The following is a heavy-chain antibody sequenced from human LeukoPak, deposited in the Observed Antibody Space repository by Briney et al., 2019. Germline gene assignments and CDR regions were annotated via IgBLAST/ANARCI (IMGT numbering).Heavy chain of an antibody. CDR1: GGSISSGSYY. J-gene: IGHJ5*02. CDR2: INHSGTT. V-gene: IGHV4-39*07. CDR3: VKNNWFDP. Sequence: SETLSLTCTVSGGSISSGSYYWSWIRQPPGKGLEWIGEINHSGTTKCNPSLKSRVTISVDTSENQFSLKLSSVTAADTAVYYCVKNNWFDPWGQGTLVTVSS.